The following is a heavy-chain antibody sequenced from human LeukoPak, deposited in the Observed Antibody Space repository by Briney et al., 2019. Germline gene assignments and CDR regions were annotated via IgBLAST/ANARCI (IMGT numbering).Heavy chain of an antibody. CDR2: ISYDGSNK. CDR1: GFTFSSYA. Sequence: PGRSLRLSCAASGFTFSSYAMHWVRQAPGKGLEWVAVISYDGSNKYYADSVEGRFTISRDNSKNTLYLQMNSLRAEDTAVYYCARDRGGDYWGQGTLVTVSS. V-gene: IGHV3-30-3*01. CDR3: ARDRGGDY. J-gene: IGHJ4*02. D-gene: IGHD4-23*01.